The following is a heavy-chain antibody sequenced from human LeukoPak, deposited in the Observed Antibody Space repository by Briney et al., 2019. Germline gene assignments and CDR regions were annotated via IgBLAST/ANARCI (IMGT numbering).Heavy chain of an antibody. D-gene: IGHD5-18*01. CDR3: ARHRSGAYSYGVLDY. CDR2: IYYSGNT. V-gene: IGHV4-59*05. J-gene: IGHJ4*02. Sequence: PSETLSLTCTVSGGSISSYSWSWIRQPPGKGLEWIGSIYYSGNTYYNPSLKSRVTISVDTSKNQFSLKLSSVTAADTAVYYCARHRSGAYSYGVLDYWGQGTLVTVSS. CDR1: GGSISSYS.